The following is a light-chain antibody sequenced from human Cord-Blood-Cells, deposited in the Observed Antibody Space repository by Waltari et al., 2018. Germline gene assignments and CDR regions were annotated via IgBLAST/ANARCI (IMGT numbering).Light chain of an antibody. J-gene: IGLJ3*02. Sequence: QSALTQPRSVSGSPGQSVTISCTGTSSDVGGYNYVSWYQQHPGKAPKLMSYDVSKRPSGVPDRFSGSKSGNTASLTISGHQAEDEADYYCGSYAGSYTWVFGGGTKLTVL. V-gene: IGLV2-11*01. CDR3: GSYAGSYTWV. CDR2: DVS. CDR1: SSDVGGYNY.